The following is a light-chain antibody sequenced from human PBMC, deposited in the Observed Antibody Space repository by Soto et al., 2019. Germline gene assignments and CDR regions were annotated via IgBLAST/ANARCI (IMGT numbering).Light chain of an antibody. CDR3: QQYGSSPPLT. J-gene: IGKJ4*01. CDR1: QSVGSS. CDR2: DAS. V-gene: IGKV3-11*01. Sequence: ETVLTQSPATLSLSPGERATLSCRASQSVGSSLAWYQQRPGQPPRLLIYDASKREPGTPARFTGSGSGTDFTLTISSLEPEDFALYYCQQYGSSPPLTFGGGTKVEIK.